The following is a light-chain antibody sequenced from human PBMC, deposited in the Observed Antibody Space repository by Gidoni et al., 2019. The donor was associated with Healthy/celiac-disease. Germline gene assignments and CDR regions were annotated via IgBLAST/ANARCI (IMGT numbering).Light chain of an antibody. V-gene: IGKV3-15*01. Sequence: ELVMTQSPATLSVSPGERATVSCRASQSVSSNLAWYQQKPGQAPRLLIYGASTRATGIPARFSGSGSGTEFTLTISSLQSEDFAVYYCQQYNNWPRTFGQXTKVEIK. CDR1: QSVSSN. CDR3: QQYNNWPRT. CDR2: GAS. J-gene: IGKJ1*01.